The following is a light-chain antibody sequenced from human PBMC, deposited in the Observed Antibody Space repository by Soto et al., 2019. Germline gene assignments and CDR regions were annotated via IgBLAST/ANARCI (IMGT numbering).Light chain of an antibody. Sequence: DLPMTQSPSSLSASVGDRVTISCRASQSISNYLNWYQQKPGRAPKVLIYIASSLQSGVPSRFSGSGSGTDFTLTISSLQPEDFATYYCQQSYSTPRTFGQGTKVEIK. CDR2: IAS. V-gene: IGKV1-39*01. CDR3: QQSYSTPRT. J-gene: IGKJ1*01. CDR1: QSISNY.